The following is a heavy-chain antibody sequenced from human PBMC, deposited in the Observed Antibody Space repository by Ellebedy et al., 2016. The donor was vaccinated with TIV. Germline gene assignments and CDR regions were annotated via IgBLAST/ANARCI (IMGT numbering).Heavy chain of an antibody. J-gene: IGHJ4*02. D-gene: IGHD3-10*01. Sequence: SETLSLXXAVYGGSFSDYNWSWIRQSPGKGLEWIGEISHSGITNYSPSLKSRVTITVDTSKNQVSLRLNSATAADSAVYYCVRAPYKIVRGVLKRVYLRYFDSWGQGTLVTVSS. V-gene: IGHV4-34*01. CDR1: GGSFSDYN. CDR3: VRAPYKIVRGVLKRVYLRYFDS. CDR2: ISHSGIT.